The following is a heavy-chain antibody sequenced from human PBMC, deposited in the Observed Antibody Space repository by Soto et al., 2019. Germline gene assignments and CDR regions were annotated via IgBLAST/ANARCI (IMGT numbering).Heavy chain of an antibody. J-gene: IGHJ4*02. V-gene: IGHV3-21*01. CDR1: GSPFRNYG. CDR3: AKDRVVGSTSREKDFDS. CDR2: ISSSSSYI. D-gene: IGHD1-26*01. Sequence: EVQLVESGGGLVKPGGSLILSCAASGSPFRNYGMNWVRQAPGRRLEWISSISSSSSYIYYADSVKGRFTVSRDNAKNSLYLQMSSLRAEDTAVYYCAKDRVVGSTSREKDFDSWGQGTLVTVSS.